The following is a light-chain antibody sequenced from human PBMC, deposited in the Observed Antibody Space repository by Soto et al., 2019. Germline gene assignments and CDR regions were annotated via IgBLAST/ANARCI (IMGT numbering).Light chain of an antibody. V-gene: IGKV1-5*01. CDR1: QSISSW. J-gene: IGKJ5*01. CDR2: DAS. Sequence: DIQMTQSPSTLSGSVGDRVTITCRASQSISSWLAWYQQKPGKAPKLLIYDASSLESGVPSRFSGSGSGTEFTLTISSLQPDDFATYYCQQYNSYSITFGQGTRLE. CDR3: QQYNSYSIT.